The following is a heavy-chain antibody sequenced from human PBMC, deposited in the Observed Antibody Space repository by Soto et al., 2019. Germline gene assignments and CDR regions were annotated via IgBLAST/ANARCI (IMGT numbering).Heavy chain of an antibody. Sequence: EVQLVESGGGLVKPWGSLRLSCAASGFTFSSYSMNWVRQAPGKGLEWVSSISSSSSYIYYSDSVKGRFTISRDNAKNSLSLQMTSRRAKDTAVYYCARMGGQLVPGVDYWGQGTLVTVSP. CDR3: ARMGGQLVPGVDY. D-gene: IGHD6-6*01. J-gene: IGHJ4*02. V-gene: IGHV3-21*01. CDR2: ISSSSSYI. CDR1: GFTFSSYS.